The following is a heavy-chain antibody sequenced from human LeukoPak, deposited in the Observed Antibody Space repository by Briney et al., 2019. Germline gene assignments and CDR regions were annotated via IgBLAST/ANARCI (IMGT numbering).Heavy chain of an antibody. CDR1: GASISSSNYY. V-gene: IGHV4-39*07. CDR3: ARGVNSGYFDY. CDR2: IYYSGST. D-gene: IGHD1-26*01. J-gene: IGHJ4*02. Sequence: SETLSLTCTVSGASISSSNYYWGWIRQPPGKGLEWIGNIYYSGSTYYNPSLKSRVSISVDTSKNQFSLKLSSVTAADTAVYYCARGVNSGYFDYCGQGTLVTVSS.